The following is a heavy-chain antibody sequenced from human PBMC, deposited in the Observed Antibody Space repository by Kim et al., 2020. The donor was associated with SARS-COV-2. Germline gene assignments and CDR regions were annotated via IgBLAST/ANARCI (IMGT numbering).Heavy chain of an antibody. CDR1: GGTFSSYA. CDR3: ARGYSGYDLQRYYYYYDMDV. Sequence: SVKVSCKASGGTFSSYAISWVRQAPGQGLEWMGGIIPIFGTANYTQKFQGRVTITADESTSTAYMELSSLRSEDTAVYYCARGYSGYDLQRYYYYYDMDVWGQGTTVTVSS. D-gene: IGHD5-12*01. J-gene: IGHJ6*02. CDR2: IIPIFGTA. V-gene: IGHV1-69*13.